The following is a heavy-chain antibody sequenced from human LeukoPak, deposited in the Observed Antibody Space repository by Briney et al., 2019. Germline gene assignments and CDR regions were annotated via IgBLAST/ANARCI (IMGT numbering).Heavy chain of an antibody. CDR1: GYTFTSYG. J-gene: IGHJ6*03. D-gene: IGHD6-19*01. Sequence: GASVKVPCKASGYTFTSYGISWVRQAPGQGLEWMGWISAYNGNTNYAQKLQGRVTMTRDTSISTAYMELSRLRYDDTAVYYCARGAYSSGWAPYYYFMDVWGKGTTVTVSS. CDR3: ARGAYSSGWAPYYYFMDV. V-gene: IGHV1-18*01. CDR2: ISAYNGNT.